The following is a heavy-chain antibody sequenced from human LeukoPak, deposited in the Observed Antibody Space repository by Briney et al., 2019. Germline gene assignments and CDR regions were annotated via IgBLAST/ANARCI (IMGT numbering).Heavy chain of an antibody. Sequence: GGSLRLSCAASGFTFSDYYMSWIRQAPGKGLEWVSYISSSGSTIYYADSVKGRFTISRDNAKNSLYLQMNSLRAEDTAVYYCARIVVVVAASYWSYYHYMDVWGKGTTVTVSS. CDR3: ARIVVVVAASYWSYYHYMDV. D-gene: IGHD2-15*01. J-gene: IGHJ6*03. CDR1: GFTFSDYY. CDR2: ISSSGSTI. V-gene: IGHV3-11*04.